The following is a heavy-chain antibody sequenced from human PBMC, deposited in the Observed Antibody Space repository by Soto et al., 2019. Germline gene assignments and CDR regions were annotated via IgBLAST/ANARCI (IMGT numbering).Heavy chain of an antibody. V-gene: IGHV4-31*03. J-gene: IGHJ4*02. CDR1: GGSISSGGYY. CDR3: ARERCSGGSCYWGIDY. CDR2: IHYSGST. Sequence: QVQLQESGPGLVKPSQTLSLTCTVSGGSISSGGYYWSWIRQHPGKGLEWIGYIHYSGSTYYNPSLKSRVTISVDTSKNQFSLKLSSVTAADTAVYYCARERCSGGSCYWGIDYWGQGTLVTVSS. D-gene: IGHD2-15*01.